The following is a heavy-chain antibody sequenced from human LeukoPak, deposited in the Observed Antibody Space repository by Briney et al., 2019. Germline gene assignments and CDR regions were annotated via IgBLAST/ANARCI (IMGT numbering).Heavy chain of an antibody. J-gene: IGHJ4*02. Sequence: PSETLSLTCTVSGCSISSGHYWGRIRQPPGKGLEWIGSIYHSGATYYNPSLKSRVTISLDTSKNQFSLKLSSVTASDTAVYYSARDPYYDSSAYPSFDYWGQGTLVTVSS. CDR2: IYHSGAT. CDR1: GCSISSGHY. V-gene: IGHV4-38-2*02. D-gene: IGHD3-22*01. CDR3: ARDPYYDSSAYPSFDY.